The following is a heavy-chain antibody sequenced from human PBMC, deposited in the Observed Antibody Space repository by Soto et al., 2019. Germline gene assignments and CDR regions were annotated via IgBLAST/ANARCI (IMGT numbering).Heavy chain of an antibody. CDR2: IYSGGST. J-gene: IGHJ3*02. CDR3: ARDRVKGCSGGSCYSVCDAFDI. CDR1: GFTVSSNY. D-gene: IGHD2-15*01. V-gene: IGHV3-66*01. Sequence: GGSLRLSCAASGFTVSSNYMSWVRQAPWKGLEWVSVIYSGGSTYYADSVKGRFTISRDNSKNTLYLQMNSLRAEDTAVYYCARDRVKGCSGGSCYSVCDAFDIWGQGTMVTVSS.